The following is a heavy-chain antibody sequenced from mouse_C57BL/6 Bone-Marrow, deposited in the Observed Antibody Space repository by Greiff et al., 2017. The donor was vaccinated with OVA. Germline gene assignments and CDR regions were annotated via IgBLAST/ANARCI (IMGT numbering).Heavy chain of an antibody. V-gene: IGHV7-3*01. CDR2: IRNKANGYTT. CDR3: ARYDYYGSSWYFDV. D-gene: IGHD1-1*01. J-gene: IGHJ1*03. Sequence: EVMLVESGGGLVQPGGSLSLSCAASGFTFTDYYMSWVRQPPGKALEWLGFIRNKANGYTTEYSAYVKGRFTISRDNSQSILYLQMNALRAEDSATYYCARYDYYGSSWYFDVRGTGTTVTVSS. CDR1: GFTFTDYY.